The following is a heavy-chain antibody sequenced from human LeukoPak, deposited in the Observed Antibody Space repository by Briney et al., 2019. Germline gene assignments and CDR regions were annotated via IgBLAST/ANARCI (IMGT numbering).Heavy chain of an antibody. CDR1: GYTFTSYG. V-gene: IGHV1-18*01. Sequence: ASVKVSCKASGYTFTSYGISWVRQAPGQGLEWMGWISAYNGNTNYAQKLQGRVTMTTDTSTSTDFMEMRTLRYDDTAVYYCARAAYYYDSSPNWFDPWGQGTLVTVSS. J-gene: IGHJ5*02. CDR3: ARAAYYYDSSPNWFDP. D-gene: IGHD3-22*01. CDR2: ISAYNGNT.